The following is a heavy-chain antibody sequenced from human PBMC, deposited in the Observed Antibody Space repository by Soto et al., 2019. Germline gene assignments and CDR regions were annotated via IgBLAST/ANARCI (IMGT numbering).Heavy chain of an antibody. CDR3: AKGWSSSAWDSHYFDS. J-gene: IGHJ4*02. D-gene: IGHD3-3*01. V-gene: IGHV3-23*01. Sequence: ELQLLESGGGLVQPGGSLRLSCAASGFTFSNYAMRWVRQAPGKGLEWVAAVSGSGGAAYYADSVKGRFTISRDNAKNTMSLAMNSLRADDSAVYYCAKGWSSSAWDSHYFDSWGQGIRVTVSS. CDR1: GFTFSNYA. CDR2: VSGSGGAA.